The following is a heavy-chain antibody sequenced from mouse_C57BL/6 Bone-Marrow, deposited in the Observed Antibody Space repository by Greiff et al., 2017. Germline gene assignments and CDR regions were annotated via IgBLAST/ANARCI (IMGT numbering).Heavy chain of an antibody. D-gene: IGHD1-1*02. CDR1: GFSLSTFGMG. V-gene: IGHV8-8*01. CDR2: IWLDDDK. J-gene: IGHJ1*03. Sequence: QVTLKVSGPGILQPSQTLSLTCSFSGFSLSTFGMGVGWIRQPSGKGLEWLAPIWLDDDKYYNPALKRRLTISKDTSKNQVFLKIANVDTADTATYYCARIARARYGRYFDVWGTGTTVTVSS. CDR3: ARIARARYGRYFDV.